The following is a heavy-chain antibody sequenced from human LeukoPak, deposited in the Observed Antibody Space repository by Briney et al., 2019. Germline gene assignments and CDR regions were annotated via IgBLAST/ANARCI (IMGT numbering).Heavy chain of an antibody. CDR1: GGSVSSDNW. V-gene: IGHV4-4*02. Sequence: PSETLSLTCAVSGGSVSSDNWWSWVRQPPGKGLEWIGEIHHSGNTDYSPSLKSRVTISLDKSRNQFSLKLNSVTAADTAVYYCVKAGVWLPAVWGQGTLVTVSS. J-gene: IGHJ4*02. D-gene: IGHD3-9*01. CDR3: VKAGVWLPAV. CDR2: IHHSGNT.